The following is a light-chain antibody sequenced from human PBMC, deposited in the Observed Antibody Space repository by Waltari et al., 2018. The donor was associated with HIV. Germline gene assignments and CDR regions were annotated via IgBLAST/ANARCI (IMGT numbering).Light chain of an antibody. J-gene: IGLJ2*01. CDR1: AWPKKY. V-gene: IGLV3-10*01. CDR2: EDS. Sequence: SYELTQPPSVSVPPGKTARITCSGSAWPKKYAYWYQQKSGQAPVLVIYEDSKRPSGIPERFSGSSSGTMATLTISGAQVEDEANYYCYSTDSSGNHFVVFGGGTKLTVL. CDR3: YSTDSSGNHFVV.